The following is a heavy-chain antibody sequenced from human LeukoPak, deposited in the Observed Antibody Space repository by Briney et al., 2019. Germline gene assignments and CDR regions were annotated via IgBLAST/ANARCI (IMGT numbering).Heavy chain of an antibody. Sequence: GGSLRLSCAASGFTLCTYWMTWVPQAPGKGLEWVANIKQDGSEKNYVDSVRGRFTISRDNAKNSLYLQMNSLRAEDTAVYYCARDLDIRMTWPYDVFDIWGRGTVVTVSS. D-gene: IGHD2-15*01. CDR3: ARDLDIRMTWPYDVFDI. J-gene: IGHJ3*02. V-gene: IGHV3-7*01. CDR2: IKQDGSEK. CDR1: GFTLCTYW.